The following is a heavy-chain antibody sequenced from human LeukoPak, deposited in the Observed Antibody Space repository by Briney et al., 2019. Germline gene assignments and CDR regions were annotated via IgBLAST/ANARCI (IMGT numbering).Heavy chain of an antibody. CDR1: GYTFTGYY. V-gene: IGHV1-2*02. Sequence: ASVKVSCKASGYTFTGYYMHWVRQATGQGLEWMGWINPNSGGTNYAQKFQGRVTMTRDTSISTAYMELSRLRSDDTAVYYCARVLQIYSSSWYRFDYWGQGTLVTVSS. J-gene: IGHJ4*02. D-gene: IGHD6-13*01. CDR3: ARVLQIYSSSWYRFDY. CDR2: INPNSGGT.